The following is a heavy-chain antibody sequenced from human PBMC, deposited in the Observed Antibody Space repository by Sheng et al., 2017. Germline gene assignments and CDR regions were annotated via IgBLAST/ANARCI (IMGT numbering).Heavy chain of an antibody. J-gene: IGHJ3*02. CDR1: GGSISSYY. CDR2: IYYSGST. Sequence: QVQLQESGPGLVKPSETLSLTCTVSGGSISSYYWSWIRQPPGKGLEWIGYIYYSGSTNYNPSLKSRVTISVDTSKNQFSLKLSSVTAADTAVYYCARGTYYYDHDAFDIWGQGTMV. V-gene: IGHV4-59*01. CDR3: ARGTYYYDHDAFDI. D-gene: IGHD3-22*01.